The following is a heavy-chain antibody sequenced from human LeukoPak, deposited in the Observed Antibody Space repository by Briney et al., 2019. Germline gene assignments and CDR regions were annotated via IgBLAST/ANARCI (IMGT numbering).Heavy chain of an antibody. CDR1: GGTFSSYA. V-gene: IGHV1-69*13. D-gene: IGHD3-9*01. J-gene: IGHJ5*02. CDR2: IIPIFGTA. CDR3: ARVKGVLRYFDWFQNWFDP. Sequence: SVKVSCKASGGTFSSYAISWVRQAPGQGLEWMGGIIPIFGTANYAQKFQGRVTITADESTSTAYMELSSLRSEDTAVYYCARVKGVLRYFDWFQNWFDPWGQGTLVTVSS.